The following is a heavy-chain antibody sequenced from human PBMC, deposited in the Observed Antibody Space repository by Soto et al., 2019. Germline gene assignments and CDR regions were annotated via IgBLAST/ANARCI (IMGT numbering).Heavy chain of an antibody. CDR2: IIPIFGTA. D-gene: IGHD2-15*01. J-gene: IGHJ6*02. V-gene: IGHV1-69*13. CDR1: GGTFSSYA. Sequence: SVKVSCKASGGTFSSYAISWVRQAPGQGLEWMGGIIPIFGTANYAQKFQGRVTITADESTSTAYMELSSLRSEDTAVYYCARDCSGGSCDYYYYGMDVWGQGTTVTVSS. CDR3: ARDCSGGSCDYYYYGMDV.